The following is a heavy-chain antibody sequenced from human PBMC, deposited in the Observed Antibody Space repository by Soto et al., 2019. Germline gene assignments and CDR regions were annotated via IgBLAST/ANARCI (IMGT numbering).Heavy chain of an antibody. CDR3: ARSAIAVAGQDY. J-gene: IGHJ4*02. CDR1: GGSFSGYY. CDR2: INHSGST. V-gene: IGHV4-34*01. Sequence: SETLSLTCAVYGGSFSGYYWSWIRQPPGKGLEWIGEINHSGSTNYNPSLKSRVTISVDTSKNQFSLKLSSVTAADTAVYYCARSAIAVAGQDYWGQGTLVTVS. D-gene: IGHD6-19*01.